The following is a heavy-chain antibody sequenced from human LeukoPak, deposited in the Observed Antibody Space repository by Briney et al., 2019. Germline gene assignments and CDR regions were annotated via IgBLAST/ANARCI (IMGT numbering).Heavy chain of an antibody. D-gene: IGHD6-19*01. Sequence: PGGSLRLSCAASGFTFSSYSMNWVRQAPGKGLEWVSSISSSSSYIYYADSVKGRFTISRDNAKNSLYLQMNSLRAEDTAVYYCARVDSSGWTRIFDYWGQGTLVTVSS. CDR2: ISSSSSYI. CDR1: GFTFSSYS. J-gene: IGHJ4*02. V-gene: IGHV3-21*01. CDR3: ARVDSSGWTRIFDY.